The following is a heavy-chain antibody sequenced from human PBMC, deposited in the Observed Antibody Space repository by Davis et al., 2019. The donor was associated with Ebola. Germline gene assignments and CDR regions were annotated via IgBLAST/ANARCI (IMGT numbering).Heavy chain of an antibody. D-gene: IGHD6-13*01. Sequence: PGGSLRLSCAASGFTFSSYGMHWVRQAPGKGLEWVAVISYDGSNKYYADSVKGRFTISRDNSKNTLYLQMNSLRAEDTAVYYCAKDGGSSRGYGMDVWGQGTTVTVSS. J-gene: IGHJ6*02. CDR3: AKDGGSSRGYGMDV. CDR2: ISYDGSNK. V-gene: IGHV3-30*18. CDR1: GFTFSSYG.